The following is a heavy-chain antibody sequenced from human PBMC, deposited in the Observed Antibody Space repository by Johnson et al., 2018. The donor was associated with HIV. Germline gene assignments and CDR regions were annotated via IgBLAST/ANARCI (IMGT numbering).Heavy chain of an antibody. Sequence: QVQLVESGGGLVKPGGSLRLSCAASGFTFSDYYMSWIRQAPGKGLEWVSYISSSGSTIYYADSVKGRFTISSANSKNTLYLQMNRLRAEDTAVYYCARATGYSRAFDVWGQGTTVTVSS. J-gene: IGHJ3*01. CDR2: ISSSGSTI. D-gene: IGHD5-18*01. CDR1: GFTFSDYY. CDR3: ARATGYSRAFDV. V-gene: IGHV3-11*04.